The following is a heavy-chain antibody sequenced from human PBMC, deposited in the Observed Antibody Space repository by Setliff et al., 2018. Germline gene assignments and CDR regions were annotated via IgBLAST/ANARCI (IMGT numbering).Heavy chain of an antibody. CDR3: TRHEDRNKCTSSSCYRENDAFDV. V-gene: IGHV5-51*01. Sequence: GESLKISCKASGYIFTNYWIGWVRQMPGKGQEWMGVIYPGDSDTRYSPSFQGQVTISADKSINTAYLQWSSLKASDTAIYYCTRHEDRNKCTSSSCYRENDAFDVWGQGAMVTVSS. CDR1: GYIFTNYW. CDR2: IYPGDSDT. D-gene: IGHD2-2*01. J-gene: IGHJ3*01.